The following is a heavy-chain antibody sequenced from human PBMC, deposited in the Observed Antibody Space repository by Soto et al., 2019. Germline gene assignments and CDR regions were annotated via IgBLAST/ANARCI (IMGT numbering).Heavy chain of an antibody. Sequence: QAQLVQSGAEVKNPGASVKISCKASGYTFTNHWMHWVRQAPGQGLEWMGVINPSGDRASYAQRLQCRIRLTTDTSTSSVYMELSSLSSDDTAIYYCARDTSVFDLAWWFDPWGQGTLVNVSS. V-gene: IGHV1-46*01. CDR2: INPSGDRA. D-gene: IGHD3-10*01. J-gene: IGHJ5*02. CDR3: ARDTSVFDLAWWFDP. CDR1: GYTFTNHW.